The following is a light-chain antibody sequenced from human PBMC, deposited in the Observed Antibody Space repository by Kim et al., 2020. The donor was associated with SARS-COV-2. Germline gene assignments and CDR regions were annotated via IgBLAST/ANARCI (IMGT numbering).Light chain of an antibody. J-gene: IGLJ2*01. CDR1: SSNIGINI. CDR3: ASWDDSLNALL. V-gene: IGLV1-44*01. Sequence: QSVLTQPPSVSGPPGQRVTISCSGSSSNIGINIVNWFQQLPGTAPKLLTYSNDHRPSGVPDRFSGSKSGTSASLAISGLQSADEADYFCASWDDSLNALLFGGGTQLTVL. CDR2: SND.